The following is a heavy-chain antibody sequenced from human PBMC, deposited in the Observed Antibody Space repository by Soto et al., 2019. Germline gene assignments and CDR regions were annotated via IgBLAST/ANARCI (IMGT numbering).Heavy chain of an antibody. D-gene: IGHD3-10*01. Sequence: QVQLQESGPGLVEPSGTLSLTCDVSGASISTNNWWSWVRQSPGQELEWIAEVYHSGTTNSNPSLKSRVTISVDTSKNQFSLMLASVTAADTAVYYCARAKLCNTISCPHSFDIWGQGTLVTVSS. V-gene: IGHV4-4*02. CDR2: VYHSGTT. CDR3: ARAKLCNTISCPHSFDI. J-gene: IGHJ4*02. CDR1: GASISTNNW.